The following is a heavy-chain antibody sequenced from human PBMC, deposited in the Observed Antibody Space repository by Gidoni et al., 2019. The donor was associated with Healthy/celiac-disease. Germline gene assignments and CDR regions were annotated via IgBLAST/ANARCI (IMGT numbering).Heavy chain of an antibody. CDR1: GFTFSTYG. CDR3: ARDSGTAMEYYFDY. D-gene: IGHD5-18*01. V-gene: IGHV3-33*01. Sequence: QVQLVESGGGVVQPGRSLRLPCAASGFTFSTYGLHWVRQAPGKGLEWVAVIWYDGSNKYYADSVKGRFTSSRDNSKNTLDLQMNSRRAEDTAVYYCARDSGTAMEYYFDYWGQGTLVTVSS. J-gene: IGHJ4*02. CDR2: IWYDGSNK.